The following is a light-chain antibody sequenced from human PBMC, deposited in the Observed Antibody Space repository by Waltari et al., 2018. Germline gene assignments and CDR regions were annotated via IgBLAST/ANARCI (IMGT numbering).Light chain of an antibody. V-gene: IGLV2-14*03. CDR2: AVP. CDR1: SSDGGGYNH. J-gene: IGLJ2*01. CDR3: SSFTTSSTVV. Sequence: QSALTQPASVSGSPGQSITTSCTGPSSDGGGYNHVSWYQHHPVKVPKLIIFAVPKRPSGFSNRFSGSKSGNTASLTVSGLQTEDEADYYCSSFTTSSTVVFGGGTKLTVL.